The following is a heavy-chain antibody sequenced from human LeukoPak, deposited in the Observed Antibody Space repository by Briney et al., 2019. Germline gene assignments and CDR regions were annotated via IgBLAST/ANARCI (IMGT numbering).Heavy chain of an antibody. CDR2: INHSGST. Sequence: SETLSLTCAVYGGSSSGYSWSWIGKPPGKGLEWIGEINHSGSTNYNPSLKSRVTISVDTSKNQFSLKLSSVTAADTAVYYCGDGRSLDYWGQGTPVTVSS. V-gene: IGHV4-34*01. CDR3: GDGRSLDY. J-gene: IGHJ4*02. CDR1: GGSSSGYS.